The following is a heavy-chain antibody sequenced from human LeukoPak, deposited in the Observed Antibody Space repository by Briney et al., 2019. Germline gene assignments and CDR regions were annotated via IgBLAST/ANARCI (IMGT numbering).Heavy chain of an antibody. CDR3: ASSGSGSYGY. J-gene: IGHJ4*02. CDR2: IIPILGIA. D-gene: IGHD3-10*01. V-gene: IGHV1-69*04. CDR1: GGTFSSYA. Sequence: SVKVSCKASGGTFSSYAISWVRQAPGQGLERMGRIIPILGIANYAQKFQGRVTITADKSTSTAYMELSSLRSEDTAVYYCASSGSGSYGYWGQGTLVTVSS.